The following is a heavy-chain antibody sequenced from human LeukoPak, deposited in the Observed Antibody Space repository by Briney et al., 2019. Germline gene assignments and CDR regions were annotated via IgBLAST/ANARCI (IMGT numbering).Heavy chain of an antibody. J-gene: IGHJ4*02. D-gene: IGHD7-27*01. V-gene: IGHV1-2*02. CDR3: ARDSNWGPDY. CDR2: IKPDTGVT. Sequence: GASVKVSCKASGYTFTGHYMHWVRQAPGQGLEWMGWIKPDTGVTYYAQNFQGRFTMTTDTSISTVYMELSSLRSDDTAVYYCARDSNWGPDYWGQGTLVTVSS. CDR1: GYTFTGHY.